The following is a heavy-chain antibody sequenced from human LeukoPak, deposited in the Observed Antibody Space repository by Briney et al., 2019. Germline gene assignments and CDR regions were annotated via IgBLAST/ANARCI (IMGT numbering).Heavy chain of an antibody. CDR1: GGTFSSYA. D-gene: IGHD2/OR15-2a*01. J-gene: IGHJ4*02. CDR3: ARVRPLSLRGPFDY. V-gene: IGHV1-69*13. CDR2: IIPIFGTV. Sequence: SVKVSCKASGGTFSSYAISWVRQAPGQGLEWMGGIIPIFGTVNYAQKFQGRVTITADESTSTAYMELSSLRSEDTAVYYCARVRPLSLRGPFDYWGQGTLVTVSS.